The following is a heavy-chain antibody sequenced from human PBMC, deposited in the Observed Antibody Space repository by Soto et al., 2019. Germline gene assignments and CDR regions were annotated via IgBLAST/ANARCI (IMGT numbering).Heavy chain of an antibody. CDR3: ARWWSGSRQGFDP. J-gene: IGHJ5*02. CDR1: GGSISSCYYY. Sequence: SETLSLTFTVSGGSISSCYYYWSWIRQHPGKGLEWIGYIYYSGSTYYNPSLKSRVTISVDTSKNQFSLKLSSVTAADTAVYYCARWWSGSRQGFDPWGQGTLVTVSS. D-gene: IGHD3-3*01. V-gene: IGHV4-31*03. CDR2: IYYSGST.